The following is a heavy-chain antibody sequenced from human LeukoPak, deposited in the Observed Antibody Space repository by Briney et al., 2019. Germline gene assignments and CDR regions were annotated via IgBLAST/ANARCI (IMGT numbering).Heavy chain of an antibody. CDR3: AYRNNFEY. CDR2: IKAGGSEK. CDR1: GFSLSGHW. Sequence: GGSLRLSCATSGFSLSGHWMNWVRQPPGKGLEWVANIKAGGSEKYYVDSVKGRFTISRDDAESTVDLQMDNLRTEDTAVYYCAYRNNFEYWGQGTLVTVSS. J-gene: IGHJ4*02. D-gene: IGHD1-26*01. V-gene: IGHV3-7*05.